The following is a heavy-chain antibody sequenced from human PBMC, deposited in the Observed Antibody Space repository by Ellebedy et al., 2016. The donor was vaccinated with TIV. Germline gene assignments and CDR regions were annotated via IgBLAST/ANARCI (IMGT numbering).Heavy chain of an antibody. Sequence: GESLKISCAASGFSFSDYYMSWIRQVPGTGLEWLSYISSSGSYTNYADSLKGRFTISRDNAKNSLYLEMNSLKVEDTAVYYCARGQAVAGSHFDYWGQGTQVTASS. V-gene: IGHV3-11*06. J-gene: IGHJ4*02. CDR3: ARGQAVAGSHFDY. CDR2: ISSSGSYT. D-gene: IGHD6-19*01. CDR1: GFSFSDYY.